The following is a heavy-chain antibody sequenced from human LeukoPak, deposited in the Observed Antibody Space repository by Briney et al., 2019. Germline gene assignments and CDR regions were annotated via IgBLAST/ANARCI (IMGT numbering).Heavy chain of an antibody. Sequence: SETLSLTCTVSGGSISSYYWSWIRQPPGKGLEWIGYIYYSGSTNYNPSLKSRVTISVDTSKNQFSLKLSSVTAADTAVYYCARALGTYGDNWFDPWGQGTLVTVSS. CDR2: IYYSGST. CDR1: GGSISSYY. CDR3: ARALGTYGDNWFDP. D-gene: IGHD4-17*01. J-gene: IGHJ5*02. V-gene: IGHV4-59*01.